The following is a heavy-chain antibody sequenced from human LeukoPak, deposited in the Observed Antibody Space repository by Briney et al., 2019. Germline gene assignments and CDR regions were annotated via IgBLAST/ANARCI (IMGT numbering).Heavy chain of an antibody. V-gene: IGHV3-23*01. Sequence: PGGSLRLSCAASGFTFSSYAMSWVRQAPGKGLEWVSAISGSGGSTYYADSVKGRFTISRDNAKNSLYLQMNSLRAEDTASYYCAKDITRAGTLDYWGQGTLVTVSS. CDR2: ISGSGGST. CDR3: AKDITRAGTLDY. CDR1: GFTFSSYA. J-gene: IGHJ4*02. D-gene: IGHD6-13*01.